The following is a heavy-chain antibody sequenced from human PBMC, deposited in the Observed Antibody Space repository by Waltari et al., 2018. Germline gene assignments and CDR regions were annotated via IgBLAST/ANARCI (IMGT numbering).Heavy chain of an antibody. J-gene: IGHJ6*02. D-gene: IGHD2-15*01. CDR2: TSYDGTKT. CDR3: ARDLKWWYTSDTYGIDV. CDR1: GFSFSAYA. V-gene: IGHV3-30*04. Sequence: QVKLVESGGDVVQPGRSLRLSCAASGFSFSAYAIHWVRQAPGKSLEWVAGTSYDGTKTYYADSMKGRFTTTRDNAKSAVHWEMSSLIAYGTAMYFCARDLKWWYTSDTYGIDVWSQGTTVTVSS.